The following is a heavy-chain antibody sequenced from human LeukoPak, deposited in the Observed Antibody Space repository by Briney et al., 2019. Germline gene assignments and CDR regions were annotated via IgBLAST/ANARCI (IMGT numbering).Heavy chain of an antibody. CDR3: AKGMDTAMVPNYYYYMDV. V-gene: IGHV3-43*01. Sequence: GGSLRLSCAASGFTFDDYTMHWVRQAPGKGLEWVSLISWDGGSTYYADSVKGRFTISRDNSKNSLYLQMNSLRTEDTALYYCAKGMDTAMVPNYYYYMDVWGKGTTVTGSS. J-gene: IGHJ6*03. D-gene: IGHD5-18*01. CDR2: ISWDGGST. CDR1: GFTFDDYT.